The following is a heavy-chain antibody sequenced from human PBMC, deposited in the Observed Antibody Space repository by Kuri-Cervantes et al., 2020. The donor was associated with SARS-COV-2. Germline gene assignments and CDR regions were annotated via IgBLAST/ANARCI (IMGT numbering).Heavy chain of an antibody. CDR1: GGIFSSYA. D-gene: IGHD4-11*01. CDR3: ARGFLWTTVTKGVYYYYGMDV. Sequence: SVKVSCKASGGIFSSYAISWVRQAPGQELEWMGRIIPILGIANYAQKFQGRVTITADKSTSTAYMELSSLRSEDTAVYYCARGFLWTTVTKGVYYYYGMDVWGQGTTVTVSS. V-gene: IGHV1-69*04. CDR2: IIPILGIA. J-gene: IGHJ6*02.